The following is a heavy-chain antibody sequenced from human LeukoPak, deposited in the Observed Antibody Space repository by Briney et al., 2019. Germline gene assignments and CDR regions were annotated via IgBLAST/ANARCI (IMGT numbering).Heavy chain of an antibody. J-gene: IGHJ6*02. CDR3: ARGMASGITILGVVDDYYYYGMDV. CDR1: GFTFSSYG. D-gene: IGHD3-3*01. Sequence: GGSLRLSCAASGFTFSSYGMHWVRQAPGKGLEWVAVIWYDGSNKYYADSVKGRFTISRDNSKNTLYLQMNSLRAEDTAVYYCARGMASGITILGVVDDYYYYGMDVWGQGTTVTVSS. CDR2: IWYDGSNK. V-gene: IGHV3-33*01.